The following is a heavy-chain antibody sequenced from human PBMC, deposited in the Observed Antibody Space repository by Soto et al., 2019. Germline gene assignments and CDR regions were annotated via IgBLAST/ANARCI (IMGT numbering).Heavy chain of an antibody. CDR1: AAATSSYS. CDR3: ARQRREWLAYFDY. D-gene: IGHD6-19*01. CDR2: IYYSGST. Sequence: PSESLSPTYTVSAAATSSYSWSWIRQPPGKGLEWIGYIYYSGSTNYNPSLKSRVTISVDTSKNQFSLKLSSVTAADTAVYYCARQRREWLAYFDYWGQG. J-gene: IGHJ4*02. V-gene: IGHV4-59*08.